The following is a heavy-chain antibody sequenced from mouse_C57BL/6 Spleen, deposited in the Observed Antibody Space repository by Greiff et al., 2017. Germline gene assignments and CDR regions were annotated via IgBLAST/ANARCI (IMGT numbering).Heavy chain of an antibody. CDR1: GFNIKNTY. Sequence: EVQLQQSVAELVRPGASVKLSCTASGFNIKNTYMHWVKQRPEQGLEWIGRIDPANGNTKYAPKFQGKATLTVDTSSNPAYLQLSSLTSEDTAIYYCARDDYDGDWYFDVWGTGTTVTVSS. CDR2: IDPANGNT. CDR3: ARDDYDGDWYFDV. D-gene: IGHD2-4*01. V-gene: IGHV14-3*01. J-gene: IGHJ1*03.